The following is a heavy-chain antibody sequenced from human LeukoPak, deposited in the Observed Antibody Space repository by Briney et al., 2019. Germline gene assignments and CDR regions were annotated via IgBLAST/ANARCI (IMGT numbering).Heavy chain of an antibody. V-gene: IGHV3-23*01. CDR1: GFTFSSDA. CDR2: ISGSGSST. Sequence: PGGSLRLSCAASGFTFSSDAMSGVRQAPGKGLDWDSAISGSGSSTYYADSVKGRFTISRDNSKNTLYLQMNSLRAEDTAVYYCAKRFGGVIVRLLFDIWGQGTMVTVSS. J-gene: IGHJ3*02. D-gene: IGHD3-16*02. CDR3: AKRFGGVIVRLLFDI.